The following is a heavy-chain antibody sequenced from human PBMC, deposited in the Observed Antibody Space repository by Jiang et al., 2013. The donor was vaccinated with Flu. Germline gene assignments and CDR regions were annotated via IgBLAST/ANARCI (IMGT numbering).Heavy chain of an antibody. CDR1: GYTFTSYD. D-gene: IGHD4-17*01. CDR2: MNPNSGNT. V-gene: IGHV1-8*01. J-gene: IGHJ3*02. Sequence: VKVSCKASGYTFTSYDINWVRQATGQGLEWMGWMNPNSGNTGYAQKFQGRVTMTRNTSISTAYMELSSLRSEDTAVYYCAREYKAQYGDYVLGGTFDIWGQGTMVTVSS. CDR3: AREYKAQYGDYVLGGTFDI.